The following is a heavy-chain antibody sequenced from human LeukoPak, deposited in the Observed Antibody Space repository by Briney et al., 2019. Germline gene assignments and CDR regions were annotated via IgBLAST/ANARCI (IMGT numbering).Heavy chain of an antibody. J-gene: IGHJ4*02. CDR1: GGSFSGYY. Sequence: MSSETLSLTCAVYGGSFSGYYWSWIRQPPGKGLEWIGEINHSGSTNYNPSLKSRVTISVDTSKSQFSLKLSSVTAADTAVYYCARGEYSSGWSLDYWGQGTLATVSS. CDR3: ARGEYSSGWSLDY. D-gene: IGHD6-19*01. V-gene: IGHV4-34*01. CDR2: INHSGST.